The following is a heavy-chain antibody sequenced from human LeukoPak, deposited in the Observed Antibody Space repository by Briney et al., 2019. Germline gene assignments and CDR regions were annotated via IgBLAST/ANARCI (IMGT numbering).Heavy chain of an antibody. CDR2: IIPIFGTA. CDR1: GGTFSSYA. D-gene: IGHD6-13*01. V-gene: IGHV1-69*05. Sequence: GSSVKVSCKASGGTFSSYAISWVRQAPGQGLEWMGGIIPIFGTANYAQKFQGRVTITTDESTSTAYMELSSLRSEDTAVYYCARDHSSSWQRKYNWFDPWGQGTLVTVSS. J-gene: IGHJ5*02. CDR3: ARDHSSSWQRKYNWFDP.